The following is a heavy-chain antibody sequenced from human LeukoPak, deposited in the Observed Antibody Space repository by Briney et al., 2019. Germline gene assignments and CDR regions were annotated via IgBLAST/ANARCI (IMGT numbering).Heavy chain of an antibody. Sequence: GSLRLSCAASGFTLSGYSMIWVRQAPGKGLEWIGEINHSGSTNYNPSLKSRVTISVDTSKNQFSLKLSSVTAADTAVYYCARGGFWSGYSSRYYYYMDVWGKGTTVTVSS. D-gene: IGHD3-3*01. V-gene: IGHV4-34*01. CDR2: INHSGST. CDR1: GFTLSGYS. J-gene: IGHJ6*03. CDR3: ARGGFWSGYSSRYYYYMDV.